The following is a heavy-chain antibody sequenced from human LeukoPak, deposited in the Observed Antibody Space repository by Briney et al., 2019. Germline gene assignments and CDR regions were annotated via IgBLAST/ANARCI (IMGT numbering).Heavy chain of an antibody. CDR3: ARSMVRILDY. CDR1: GGSFSGYY. Sequence: SETLSLTCAVYGGSFSGYYWSWIRQPPGKGLEWIGEINHSGSTNYNPSLKSRVTISVDTSKNQFSLKLSSVTAADTAVYYCARSMVRILDYWGQGTLVTVSS. D-gene: IGHD3-10*01. V-gene: IGHV4-34*01. CDR2: INHSGST. J-gene: IGHJ4*02.